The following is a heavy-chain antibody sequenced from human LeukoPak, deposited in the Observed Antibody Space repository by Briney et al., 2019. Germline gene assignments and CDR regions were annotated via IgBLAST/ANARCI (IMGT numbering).Heavy chain of an antibody. Sequence: GGSLGLSCTASGFTFGDYAMSWIRQAPGKGLEWVGFIRSKAYGETADYAASVKGRFTISRDDSKAIAYLQMNSLKTEDTAVYHCTRDRGAYNLYDYWGQGTLVTVSS. V-gene: IGHV3-49*03. CDR2: IRSKAYGETA. D-gene: IGHD1-1*01. CDR3: TRDRGAYNLYDY. J-gene: IGHJ4*02. CDR1: GFTFGDYA.